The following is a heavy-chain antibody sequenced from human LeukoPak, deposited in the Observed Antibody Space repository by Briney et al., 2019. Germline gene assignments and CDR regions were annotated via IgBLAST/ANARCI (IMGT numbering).Heavy chain of an antibody. D-gene: IGHD3-22*01. CDR3: ARGYSSGYYY. CDR2: IIPILGIA. CDR1: GGTFSSYA. Sequence: SVKVPCKASGGTFSSYAISWVRQAPGQGLEWMGRIIPILGIANYAQKFQGRVTITADKSTSTAYMELSSLRSEDTAVYYCARGYSSGYYYWGQGTLVTVSS. V-gene: IGHV1-69*04. J-gene: IGHJ4*02.